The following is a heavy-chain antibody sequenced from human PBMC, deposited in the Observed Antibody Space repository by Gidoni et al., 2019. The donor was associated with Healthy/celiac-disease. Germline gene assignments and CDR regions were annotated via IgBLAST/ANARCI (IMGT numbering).Heavy chain of an antibody. V-gene: IGHV3-53*01. D-gene: IGHD6-6*01. CDR2: IYSGGST. Sequence: EVQLVESGGGLIQPGGSLRLSCAASGFTVSSNYMSWVGQPPGKGLEWVSVIYSGGSTYYADSVKGRFTISRDNSKNTLYLQMNSLRAEDTAVYYCARERGGGAARPQYFDLWGRGTLVTVSS. CDR1: GFTVSSNY. J-gene: IGHJ2*01. CDR3: ARERGGGAARPQYFDL.